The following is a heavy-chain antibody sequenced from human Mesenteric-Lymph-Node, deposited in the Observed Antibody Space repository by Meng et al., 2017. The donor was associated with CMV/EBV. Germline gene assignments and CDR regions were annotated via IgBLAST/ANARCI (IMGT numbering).Heavy chain of an antibody. V-gene: IGHV4-59*01. D-gene: IGHD3-3*01. CDR1: GGSISSYY. CDR3: ARQAIFGVVTSYYYYGMDV. J-gene: IGHJ6*02. CDR2: IYYSGST. Sequence: GSLRLSCTVSGGSISSYYWSWIRQPPGKGLEWIGYIYYSGSTNYNPSLKSRVTISVDTSKNQFSLKLSSVTAADTAVYYCARQAIFGVVTSYYYYGMDVWGQGTTVTVSS.